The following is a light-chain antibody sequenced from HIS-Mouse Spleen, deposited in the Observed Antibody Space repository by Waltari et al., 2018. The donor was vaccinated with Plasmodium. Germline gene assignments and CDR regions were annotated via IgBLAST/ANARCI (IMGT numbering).Light chain of an antibody. V-gene: IGLV3-19*01. Sequence: SSELTQDPAVSVALGPTVRITCQGDSLRSYYASWYQQKPGQAPVLGIYGKNNRPSGIPDRFSGSSSGNTASLTITGAQAEDEADYYCNSRDSSGTHGVFGGGTKLTVL. CDR3: NSRDSSGTHGV. CDR1: SLRSYY. CDR2: GKN. J-gene: IGLJ2*01.